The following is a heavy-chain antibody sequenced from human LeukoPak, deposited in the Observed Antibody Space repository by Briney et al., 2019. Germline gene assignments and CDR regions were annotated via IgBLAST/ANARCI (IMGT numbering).Heavy chain of an antibody. J-gene: IGHJ4*02. Sequence: SETLSLTCTASGGSISSGSYYWSWIRQPAGKGLEWIGRIYTSGSTNYNPSLKSRVTISVDTSKNQFSLKLSSVTAADTAVYYCAREGGKIAVAGYYFDYWGQGTLVTVSS. V-gene: IGHV4-61*02. D-gene: IGHD6-19*01. CDR1: GGSISSGSYY. CDR2: IYTSGST. CDR3: AREGGKIAVAGYYFDY.